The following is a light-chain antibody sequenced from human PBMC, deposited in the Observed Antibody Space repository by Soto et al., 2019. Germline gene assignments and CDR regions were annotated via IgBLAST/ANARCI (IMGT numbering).Light chain of an antibody. CDR1: QSVIGRQ. J-gene: IGKJ5*01. Sequence: EIVLTQSPGTLSLSPGERATLSCRASQSVIGRQLAWYQHKPGQAPRLLIYGVSSRATGIPDRFTGSGSGTDFTLTISRLETEDFAVFYCQVYGPSPPITFGQGTRLEIK. V-gene: IGKV3-20*01. CDR3: QVYGPSPPIT. CDR2: GVS.